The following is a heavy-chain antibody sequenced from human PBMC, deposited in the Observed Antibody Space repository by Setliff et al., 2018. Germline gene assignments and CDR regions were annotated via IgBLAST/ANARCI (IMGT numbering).Heavy chain of an antibody. J-gene: IGHJ4*02. CDR1: GYTLTELS. V-gene: IGHV1-24*01. Sequence: ASVKVSCKVSGYTLTELSMHWVRQAPGKGLEWMGGFDPEDGETIYAQKFQGRVTMTEDTSTDTAYMELSSLRSEDTAVYYCATPAGFLEWLWPYHYWGQGTLVTVSS. CDR2: FDPEDGET. CDR3: ATPAGFLEWLWPYHY. D-gene: IGHD3-3*01.